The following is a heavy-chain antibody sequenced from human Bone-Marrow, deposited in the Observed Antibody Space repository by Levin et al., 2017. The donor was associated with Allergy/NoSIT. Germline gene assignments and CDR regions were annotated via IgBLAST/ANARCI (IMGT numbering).Heavy chain of an antibody. CDR1: GFIFTNYE. V-gene: IGHV3-48*03. CDR2: ISSSSYTI. CDR3: ARGKTHGFNY. Sequence: GGSLRLSCTASGFIFTNYEMNWVRQAPGKGLEWLSHISSSSYTIYYADSVKGRFTISRDNAKNSVYLQMNSLRAEDTAIYYCARGKTHGFNYWGQGTLVTVSS. D-gene: IGHD2-2*03. J-gene: IGHJ4*02.